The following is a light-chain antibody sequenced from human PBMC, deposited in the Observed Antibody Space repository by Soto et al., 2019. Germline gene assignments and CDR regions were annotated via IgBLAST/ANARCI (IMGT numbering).Light chain of an antibody. CDR2: AAS. CDR3: QQLKNYPLLT. J-gene: IGKJ4*01. Sequence: DIHLTQSPSFLSASVGDRVIITCRASQGIDSSLAWYQQKPGKAPNLLIYAASTLQGGVPSRFSGSGSGTEFTLIINSLQPEDFATYYCQQLKNYPLLTFGGGTKVEIK. CDR1: QGIDSS. V-gene: IGKV1-9*01.